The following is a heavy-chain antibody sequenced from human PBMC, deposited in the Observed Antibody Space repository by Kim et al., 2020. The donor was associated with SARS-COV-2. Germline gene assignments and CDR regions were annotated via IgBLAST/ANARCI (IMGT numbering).Heavy chain of an antibody. D-gene: IGHD3-16*01. Sequence: SETLSLTCTVSGGSISSSSYYWGWIRQPPGKGLEWIGSIYYSGSTYYNPSLKSRVTISVDTSKNQFSLKLSSVTAADTAVYYCARALGGVNLQFKNSWFDPWGQGTLVTVSS. J-gene: IGHJ5*02. CDR3: ARALGGVNLQFKNSWFDP. CDR1: GGSISSSSYY. CDR2: IYYSGST. V-gene: IGHV4-39*07.